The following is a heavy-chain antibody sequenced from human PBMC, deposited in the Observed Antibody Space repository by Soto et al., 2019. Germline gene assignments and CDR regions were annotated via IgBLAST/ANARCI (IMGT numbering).Heavy chain of an antibody. CDR2: ISGSGGST. V-gene: IGHV3-23*01. J-gene: IGHJ4*02. CDR1: GFTFSSYA. D-gene: IGHD1-26*01. Sequence: EVQLLESGGGLVQPGGSLRLSCAASGFTFSSYAMKWVRQAPVKGLEWVSSISGSGGSTYYADSVKGRFTISRDNSKHTLYLQMNSLRAEDTAVYYCARRGSGSYYDYCRQVTLVTISS. CDR3: ARRGSGSYYDY.